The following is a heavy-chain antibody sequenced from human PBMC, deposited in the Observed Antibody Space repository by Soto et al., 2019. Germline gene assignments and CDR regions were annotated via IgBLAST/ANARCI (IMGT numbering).Heavy chain of an antibody. V-gene: IGHV2-5*02. CDR1: GFSLSTSGVG. D-gene: IGHD5-12*01. CDR3: AHSPWGRDGYNLFDY. CDR2: IYWDDDK. Sequence: QITLEESGPTLVKPTQTLTVTCTFSGFSLSTSGVGVGWIRQPPGKALEWLALIYWDDDKSYSPSLKSRLTITKDTSKNQVVLTMTNMDPVDTATYYCAHSPWGRDGYNLFDYWGQGTLVTVSS. J-gene: IGHJ4*02.